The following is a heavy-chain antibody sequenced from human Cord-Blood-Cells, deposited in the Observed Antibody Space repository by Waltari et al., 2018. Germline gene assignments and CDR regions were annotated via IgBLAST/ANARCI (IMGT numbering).Heavy chain of an antibody. CDR1: GGTFSSYP. Sequence: QVQLVQSGAEVKKPGSSVKVSCKASGGTFSSYPISCVRQAPGQGLEWMGGIVPIFGTANYAQKFQGRVTITADESTSTAYMELSSLRSEDTAVYYCARRWGLYSSSWYFDYWGQGTLVTVSS. D-gene: IGHD6-13*01. V-gene: IGHV1-69*01. CDR2: IVPIFGTA. J-gene: IGHJ4*02. CDR3: ARRWGLYSSSWYFDY.